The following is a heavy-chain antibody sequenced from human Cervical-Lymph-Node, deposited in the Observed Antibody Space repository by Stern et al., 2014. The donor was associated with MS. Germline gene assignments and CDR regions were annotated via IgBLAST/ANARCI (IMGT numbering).Heavy chain of an antibody. CDR3: ARPPPRRKWDDPNYGMDV. J-gene: IGHJ6*02. CDR2: IYPDDSDI. CDR1: GYTFTNNW. Sequence: EVQLVQSGAEVKKPGESLKISCKGSGYTFTNNWIAWVRQMPGKGLEWMGIIYPDDSDIRNGPSLQAQVPISPDKPISTASRQWSSLKPADSAVYYCARPPPRRKWDDPNYGMDVWGQGTTVTVSS. V-gene: IGHV5-51*04. D-gene: IGHD1-1*01.